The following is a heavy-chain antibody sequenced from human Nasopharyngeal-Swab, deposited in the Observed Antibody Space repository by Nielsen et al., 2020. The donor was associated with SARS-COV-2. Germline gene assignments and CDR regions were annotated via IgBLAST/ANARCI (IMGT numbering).Heavy chain of an antibody. CDR1: GGSISSGGYY. Sequence: SETLSLTCTVSGGSISSGGYYWSWTRQHPGKGLEWIGYIYYSGSTYYNPSLKSRVTISVDTSKNQFSLKLSSVTAADTAVYYCARGESKYYFDYWGQGTLVTVSS. CDR2: IYYSGST. CDR3: ARGESKYYFDY. J-gene: IGHJ4*02. V-gene: IGHV4-31*03.